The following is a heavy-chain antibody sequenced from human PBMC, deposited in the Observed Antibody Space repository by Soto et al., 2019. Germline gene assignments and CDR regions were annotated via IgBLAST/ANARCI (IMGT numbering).Heavy chain of an antibody. CDR1: GGSISSYY. CDR3: ARVRRTYSSGWYGFDY. V-gene: IGHV4-59*01. D-gene: IGHD6-19*01. Sequence: PSETLSLTCTVSGGSISSYYWSWIRQPPGKGLEWIGYIYYSGSTNYNPSLKSRVTISVDTSKNPLSLKLSSVTAADTAVYYCARVRRTYSSGWYGFDYWGQGTLVTVSS. J-gene: IGHJ4*02. CDR2: IYYSGST.